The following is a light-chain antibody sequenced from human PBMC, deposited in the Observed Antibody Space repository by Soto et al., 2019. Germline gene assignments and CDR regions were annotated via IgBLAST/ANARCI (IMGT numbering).Light chain of an antibody. CDR1: QSIGRW. CDR2: KAS. CDR3: QQFDSYS. Sequence: DIPMAQSPSTLSASVGDRVTITCRASQSIGRWLAWYQQKPGKAPKLLIYKASSLEGRVPSRFSGSGSVTEFTLTISSLQPDDFATYYCQQFDSYSFGPGTRVDIK. J-gene: IGKJ3*01. V-gene: IGKV1-5*03.